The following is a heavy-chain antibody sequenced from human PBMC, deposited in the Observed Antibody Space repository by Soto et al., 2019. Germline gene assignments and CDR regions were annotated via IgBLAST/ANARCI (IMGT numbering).Heavy chain of an antibody. CDR1: GVSISNSSYY. CDR3: ARHGSN. V-gene: IGHV4-39*01. CDR2: IYYSGIT. J-gene: IGHJ4*02. Sequence: SETLSLTCTVSGVSISNSSYYWGWIRRPPGKGLEWIGTIYYSGITYYNPSLKSRVTISVDTSKNQFSLKLTSVAAADTAVYYCARHGSNWGQGTLVTVSS.